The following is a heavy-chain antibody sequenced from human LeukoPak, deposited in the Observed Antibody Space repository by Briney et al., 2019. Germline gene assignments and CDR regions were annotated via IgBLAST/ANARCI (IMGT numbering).Heavy chain of an antibody. Sequence: GGSLRLSCAASGFTFSSYAMSWVRQAPGKGLKWVSAISGSGGSTYYADSVKGRFTISRDNSKNTLYLQMNSLRAEDTAVYYCAKDPAVVDTAMVTGYWGQGTLVTVSS. CDR2: ISGSGGST. J-gene: IGHJ4*02. D-gene: IGHD5-18*01. CDR3: AKDPAVVDTAMVTGY. V-gene: IGHV3-23*01. CDR1: GFTFSSYA.